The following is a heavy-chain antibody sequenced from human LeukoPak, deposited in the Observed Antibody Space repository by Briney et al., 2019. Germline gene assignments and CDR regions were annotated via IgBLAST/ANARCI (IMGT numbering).Heavy chain of an antibody. CDR3: AKVQWLVRGGLDAFDI. CDR1: GFTFSSYA. D-gene: IGHD6-19*01. Sequence: GGSLRLSCAASGFTFSSYAMSWVRQAPGKGLEWVSAVSGSGGSTYYADSVKGRFTISRDNSKNTLYLQMNSLRAEDTAVYYCAKVQWLVRGGLDAFDIWGQGTMVTVSS. J-gene: IGHJ3*02. CDR2: VSGSGGST. V-gene: IGHV3-23*01.